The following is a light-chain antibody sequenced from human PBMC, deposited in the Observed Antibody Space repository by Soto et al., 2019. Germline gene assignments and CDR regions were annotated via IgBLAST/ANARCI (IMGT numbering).Light chain of an antibody. V-gene: IGKV3-11*01. CDR2: DAS. CDR3: QQRSNWIT. J-gene: IGKJ5*01. Sequence: GERANLSCRASQSVSTYLGWYQQKPGQAPRLLIYDASNRATGIPARFSGSGSGTDFTLTISSLEPEDFAVYYCQQRSNWITFGQGTRLEIK. CDR1: QSVSTY.